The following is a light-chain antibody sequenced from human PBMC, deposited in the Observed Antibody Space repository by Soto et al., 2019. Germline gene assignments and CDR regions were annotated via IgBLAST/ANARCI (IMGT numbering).Light chain of an antibody. V-gene: IGKV1-5*01. Sequence: DIQMTQSPSTLSASVGDRVTITCRASQSLSSWLAWYQQKPGKAPKLLIYAASSLESGVPSRFSGSGSGTEFNLTVSVLQHDDFETWCCQQYNGYSGTFGQGNKVAIK. CDR1: QSLSSW. CDR3: QQYNGYSGT. CDR2: AAS. J-gene: IGKJ1*01.